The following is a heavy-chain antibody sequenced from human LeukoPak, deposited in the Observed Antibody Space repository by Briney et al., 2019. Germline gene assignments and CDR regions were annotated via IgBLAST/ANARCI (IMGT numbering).Heavy chain of an antibody. J-gene: IGHJ6*02. CDR2: ISSSSSYI. CDR1: GFTFSSYS. Sequence: GGSLRLSCAASGFTFSSYSMNWVRQAPWKGLEWVSSISSSSSYIYYADSVKGRFTISRDNAKNSLYLQMNSLRAEDTAVYYCARGGVVPATGRENYYYGMDVWGQGTTVTVSS. CDR3: ARGGVVPATGRENYYYGMDV. D-gene: IGHD2-2*01. V-gene: IGHV3-21*01.